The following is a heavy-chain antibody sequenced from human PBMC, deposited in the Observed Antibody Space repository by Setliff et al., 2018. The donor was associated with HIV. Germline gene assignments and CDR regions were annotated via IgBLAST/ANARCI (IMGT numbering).Heavy chain of an antibody. CDR1: GGSINSYY. CDR2: VSTNGST. CDR3: ASGREAVAGALHFDY. D-gene: IGHD6-19*01. V-gene: IGHV4-4*08. J-gene: IGHJ4*02. Sequence: SETLSLTCTVSGGSINSYYWSWIRLPPGRGLEWIGYVSTNGSTNYNPSLKSRVTISVDTSKNQFSLKLNSVTAADTAVYYCASGREAVAGALHFDYWGQGPLVTVSS.